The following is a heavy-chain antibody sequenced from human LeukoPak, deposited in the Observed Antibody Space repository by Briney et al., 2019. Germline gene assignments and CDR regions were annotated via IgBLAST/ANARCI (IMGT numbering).Heavy chain of an antibody. J-gene: IGHJ4*02. D-gene: IGHD6-13*01. CDR2: ISYDGSNK. CDR3: ARDPRSQIAAAGTIDY. Sequence: PGGSLRLSCAASGFTFSSCAMHWVRQAPGKGLEWVAVISYDGSNKYYADSVKGRFTISRDNSKNTLYLQMNSLRAEDTAVYYCARDPRSQIAAAGTIDYWGQGTLVTVSS. CDR1: GFTFSSCA. V-gene: IGHV3-30-3*01.